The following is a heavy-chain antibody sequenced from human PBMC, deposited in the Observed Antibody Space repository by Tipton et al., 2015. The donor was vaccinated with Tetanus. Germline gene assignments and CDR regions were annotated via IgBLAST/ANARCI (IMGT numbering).Heavy chain of an antibody. Sequence: LRLSCSLSGDSISSSTYYWGWIRQPPGKGLEWIGSIYENGDTYYNPSLKSRLTISVDTSKNQFSLKLSSVTAADTAVYYCARRWLVGNGLDVWGQGTTVTVSS. V-gene: IGHV4-39*01. CDR2: IYENGDT. J-gene: IGHJ6*02. D-gene: IGHD6-19*01. CDR1: GDSISSSTYY. CDR3: ARRWLVGNGLDV.